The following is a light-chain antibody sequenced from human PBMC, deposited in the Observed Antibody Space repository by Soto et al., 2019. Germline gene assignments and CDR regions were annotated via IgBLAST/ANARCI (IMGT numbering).Light chain of an antibody. Sequence: EIVLTQSPGTLSLSPGERATLSCRASQSISSNLAWYQQKPGQAPRLLIYGASTRATGIPARFSGSGSGTEFTLTISSLQSEDFAVYYCQQYKNWLTWTFGQGTKVDNK. J-gene: IGKJ1*01. V-gene: IGKV3-15*01. CDR2: GAS. CDR1: QSISSN. CDR3: QQYKNWLTWT.